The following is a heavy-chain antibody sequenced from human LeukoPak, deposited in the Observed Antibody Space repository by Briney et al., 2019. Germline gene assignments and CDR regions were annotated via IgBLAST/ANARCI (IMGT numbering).Heavy chain of an antibody. CDR3: ARKEESMATITLDY. Sequence: PGGSLRLSCAASGFTFSSYWMHWVRQAPGKGLVWVSRINIDGSSTTYTDSVKGRFIISRDNTKNTVSLQMNTLRVEDTAIYYCARKEESMATITLDYWGLGTLVTVSS. V-gene: IGHV3-74*01. D-gene: IGHD5-24*01. CDR2: INIDGSST. CDR1: GFTFSSYW. J-gene: IGHJ4*02.